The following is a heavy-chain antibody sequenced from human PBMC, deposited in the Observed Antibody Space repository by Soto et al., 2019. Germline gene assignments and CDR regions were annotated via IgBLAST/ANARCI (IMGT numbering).Heavy chain of an antibody. V-gene: IGHV4-59*01. CDR3: ARVNWDNYYDSSGYYYTYNWFDP. Sequence: NPSETLSVTCTVSGGSISSYYWSWIRQPPGKGLEWIGYIYYSGSTNYNPSLKSRVTISVDTSKNQFSLKLSSVTAADTAVYYCARVNWDNYYDSSGYYYTYNWFDPWGQGTLVTVSS. CDR2: IYYSGST. D-gene: IGHD3-22*01. CDR1: GGSISSYY. J-gene: IGHJ5*02.